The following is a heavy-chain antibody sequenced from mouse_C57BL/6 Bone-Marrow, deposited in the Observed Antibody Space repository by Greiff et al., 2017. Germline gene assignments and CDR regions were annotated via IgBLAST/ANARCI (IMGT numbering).Heavy chain of an antibody. Sequence: QVQLKQPGAELVRPGSSVKLSCKASGYTFTSYWMHWVKQRPIQGLEWIGNIDPSDSDTHYTQKFKDKATLTVDKSSSTAYMQLSSLTSEDSAVYYCAGWNWDGTYWGRGTALTVSA. CDR3: AGWNWDGTY. CDR1: GYTFTSYW. CDR2: IDPSDSDT. J-gene: IGHJ2*01. D-gene: IGHD4-1*01. V-gene: IGHV1-52*01.